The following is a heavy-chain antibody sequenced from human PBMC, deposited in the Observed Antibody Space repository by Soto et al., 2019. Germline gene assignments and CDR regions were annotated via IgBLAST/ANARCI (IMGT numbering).Heavy chain of an antibody. V-gene: IGHV4-30-4*01. CDR3: ARGLRGPDYDFWSGPRYYFDY. CDR1: GGSISSGDYY. Sequence: PSETLSLTCTVSGGSISSGDYYWSWIRQPPGKGLEWIGYIYYSGSTYYNPSLKSRVTISVDTSKNQFSLKLSSVTAADTAVYYCARGLRGPDYDFWSGPRYYFDYWGQGTLVTVSS. D-gene: IGHD3-3*01. CDR2: IYYSGST. J-gene: IGHJ4*02.